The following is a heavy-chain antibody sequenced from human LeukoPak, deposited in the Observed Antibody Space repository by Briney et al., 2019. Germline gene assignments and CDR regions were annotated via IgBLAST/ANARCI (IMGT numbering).Heavy chain of an antibody. CDR2: IIPIFGTA. D-gene: IGHD4-17*01. V-gene: IGHV1-69*05. Sequence: SVKVSCMASGGTFSSYAISWVRQAPGQGLGWMGGIIPIFGTANYAQKFQGRVTITTDESTSTAYMELSSLRSEDTAVYYCARYSLHGAKKFDYWGQGNLVTVSS. CDR1: GGTFSSYA. J-gene: IGHJ4*02. CDR3: ARYSLHGAKKFDY.